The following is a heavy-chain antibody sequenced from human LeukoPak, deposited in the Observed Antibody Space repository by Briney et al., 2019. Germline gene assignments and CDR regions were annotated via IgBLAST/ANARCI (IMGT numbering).Heavy chain of an antibody. CDR2: VSAYSGNT. D-gene: IGHD5-12*01. CDR3: ARFVNNGHDYPGDY. Sequence: ASVKVSCKASGYTFNIFGINWVRQAPGQGLEWVGWVSAYSGNTNYAERFQGRVTMTTDTSTRTAYMELSSLRSDDTAVYCCARFVNNGHDYPGDYWGQGTLVTVSS. V-gene: IGHV1-18*01. J-gene: IGHJ4*02. CDR1: GYTFNIFG.